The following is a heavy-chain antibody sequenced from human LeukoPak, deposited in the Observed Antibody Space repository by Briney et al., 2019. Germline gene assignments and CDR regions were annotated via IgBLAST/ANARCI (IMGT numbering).Heavy chain of an antibody. J-gene: IGHJ3*02. D-gene: IGHD3-22*01. Sequence: SETLSLTCTVSGGSISSYYWSWIREPPGKGLEWIGYIYYSGSTNYNPSLKTRVTLSVDTSKNQFSLKLSSVTAADTAVYYCARSDDIKYYYDSSGSFDIWGQGTMVTVSS. CDR3: ARSDDIKYYYDSSGSFDI. V-gene: IGHV4-59*08. CDR1: GGSISSYY. CDR2: IYYSGST.